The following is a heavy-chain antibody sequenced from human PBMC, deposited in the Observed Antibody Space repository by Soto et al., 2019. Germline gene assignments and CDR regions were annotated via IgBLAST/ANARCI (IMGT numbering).Heavy chain of an antibody. V-gene: IGHV1-46*01. J-gene: IGHJ6*02. Sequence: ASVKVSCKASGYTFTSYYMHWVRQATGQGLEWMGIINPSGGSTSYAQKFQGRVTMTGDTSTSTVYMELISLRSENTAVYYCARDLNHYGMDVWGQGTTVTVSS. CDR2: INPSGGST. CDR3: ARDLNHYGMDV. CDR1: GYTFTSYY.